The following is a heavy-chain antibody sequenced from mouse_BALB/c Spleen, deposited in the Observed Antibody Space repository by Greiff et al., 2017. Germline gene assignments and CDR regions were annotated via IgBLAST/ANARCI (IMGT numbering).Heavy chain of an antibody. CDR2: IRLKSDNYAT. CDR3: TVRRGTY. V-gene: IGHV6-3*01. J-gene: IGHJ3*01. CDR1: GFTFSSYW. Sequence: EVQGVESGGGLVQPGGSMKLSCVASGFTFSSYWMSWVRQSPEKGLEWVAEIRLKSDNYATHYAESVKGKFTISRDDSKSRLYLQMNSLRAEDTGIYYCTVRRGTYWGQGTLVTVSA. D-gene: IGHD2-12*01.